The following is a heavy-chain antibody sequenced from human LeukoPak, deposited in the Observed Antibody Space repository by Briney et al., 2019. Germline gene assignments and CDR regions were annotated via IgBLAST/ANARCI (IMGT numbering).Heavy chain of an antibody. CDR1: GFTVSSNY. V-gene: IGHV3-66*01. CDR3: ARDTPTEGGLWFGELLGGMDV. J-gene: IGHJ6*02. D-gene: IGHD3-10*01. Sequence: GGSLRLSCAASGFTVSSNYMSWVRQAPGKGLEWVSVIYSGGSTYYADSVKGRFTISRDNSKNTLYLQMNSLRAEDTAVYYCARDTPTEGGLWFGELLGGMDVWGQGTTATVSS. CDR2: IYSGGST.